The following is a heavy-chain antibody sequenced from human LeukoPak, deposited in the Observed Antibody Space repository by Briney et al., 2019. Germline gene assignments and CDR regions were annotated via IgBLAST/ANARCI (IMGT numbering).Heavy chain of an antibody. CDR3: ARGGALTYSSGFDY. V-gene: IGHV3-30-3*01. Sequence: GGSLRLSCATSGFTFRIYAMHWVRQAPGKGLEWVAVMSFDGSNRYYADSVKGRFTTSRDNSKNMLYLQMSSLRPEDTAVYYCARGGALTYSSGFDYWGRGTLVTVSS. J-gene: IGHJ4*02. CDR1: GFTFRIYA. D-gene: IGHD6-19*01. CDR2: MSFDGSNR.